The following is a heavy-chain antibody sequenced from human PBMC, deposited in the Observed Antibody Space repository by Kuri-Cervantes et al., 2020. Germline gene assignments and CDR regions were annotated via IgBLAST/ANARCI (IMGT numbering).Heavy chain of an antibody. V-gene: IGHV3-48*02. CDR3: ASGDYYDSSGYPA. CDR2: ISSSSSTI. Sequence: GESLKISCAASGFTFSSYSMNWVRQAPGKGLEWVSYISSSSSTIYYADSVKGRFTISRDNAKNSLYLQMNSLRDEDTAVYYCASGDYYDSSGYPAWGQGTLVTVSS. D-gene: IGHD3-22*01. J-gene: IGHJ5*02. CDR1: GFTFSSYS.